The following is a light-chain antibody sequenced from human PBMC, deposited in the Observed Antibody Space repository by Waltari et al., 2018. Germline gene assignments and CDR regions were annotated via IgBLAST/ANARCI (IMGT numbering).Light chain of an antibody. CDR1: SSNIGSHNF. V-gene: IGLV2-23*02. Sequence: QSDLTQPASVSGSPGQSVTISCTGRSSNIGSHNFVSWYQQHPDKAPQLIISEVTRRPSGVSNRFSGSKSGNTASLTISGLQPEDEAEYFCCSYTLGGSYYVFGTGTKVAVL. CDR2: EVT. J-gene: IGLJ1*01. CDR3: CSYTLGGSYYV.